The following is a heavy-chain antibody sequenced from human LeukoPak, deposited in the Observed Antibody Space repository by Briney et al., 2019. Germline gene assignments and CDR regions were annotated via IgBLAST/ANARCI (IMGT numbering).Heavy chain of an antibody. CDR3: AKGYSNGYSDS. CDR1: GFTFSSYG. J-gene: IGHJ5*01. CDR2: IQNDGNNK. D-gene: IGHD5-18*01. V-gene: IGHV3-30*02. Sequence: VQPGGSLRLSCAASGFTFSSYGMHWVRQAPGKGLEWVAFIQNDGNNKYYRDPVKGRFTISRDNSENMLYLQMNSLRAEDTALYYCAKGYSNGYSDSWGQGTLVTVSS.